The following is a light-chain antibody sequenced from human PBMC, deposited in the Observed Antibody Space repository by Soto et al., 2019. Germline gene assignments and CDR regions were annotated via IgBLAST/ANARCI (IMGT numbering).Light chain of an antibody. J-gene: IGKJ5*01. CDR3: QQYGSSSIT. CDR2: GAS. CDR1: QSVGSIY. Sequence: EVVLTQSPGTLSLSPGERATLSCRASQSVGSIYLAWYQQRPGQAPRLLISGASNRATGIPVRFSGSGSGTDFTLTISGLEPEDFAAYYCQQYGSSSITFGQGTRLEI. V-gene: IGKV3-20*01.